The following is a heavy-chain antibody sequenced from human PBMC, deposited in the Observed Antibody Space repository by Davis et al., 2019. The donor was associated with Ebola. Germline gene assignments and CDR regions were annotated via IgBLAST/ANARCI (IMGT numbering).Heavy chain of an antibody. Sequence: GESLKISCSASGFTFSSYAMHWVRQAPGKGLEYVSAISSNGGSTYYADSVKGRFTISRDNSKNTLYLQMSSLRAEDTAVYYCTRGVAYWGQGTLVTVSS. V-gene: IGHV3-64D*08. D-gene: IGHD5-24*01. CDR1: GFTFSSYA. J-gene: IGHJ4*02. CDR3: TRGVAY. CDR2: ISSNGGST.